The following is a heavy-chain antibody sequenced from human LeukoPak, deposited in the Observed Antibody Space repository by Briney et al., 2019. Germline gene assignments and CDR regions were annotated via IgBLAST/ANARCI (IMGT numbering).Heavy chain of an antibody. J-gene: IGHJ4*02. D-gene: IGHD3-16*01. CDR2: INPDGSST. V-gene: IGHV3-74*01. CDR3: ARVSQGAN. CDR1: GFTFSSYG. Sequence: GRSLRLSCAASGFTFSSYGMHWVRQAPGEGLVWVSHINPDGSSTSYADSVKGRFTISRDNAKNTVYLQMNSLRDEDTALYYCARVSQGANWGQGTLVTVSS.